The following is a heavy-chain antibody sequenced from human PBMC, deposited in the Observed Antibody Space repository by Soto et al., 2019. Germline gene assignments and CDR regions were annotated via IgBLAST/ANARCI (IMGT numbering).Heavy chain of an antibody. D-gene: IGHD3-10*01. CDR2: INPNSGGT. V-gene: IGHV1-2*02. J-gene: IGHJ6*02. CDR3: ARGGMVRGVISPYYYGMDV. Sequence: ASVKVSCKASGYTFTGYYMRWVRQAPGQGLEWMGWINPNSGGTNYAQKFQGRVAMTRDTSISTAYMELSRLRSDDTAVYYCARGGMVRGVISPYYYGMDVWGQGTTVTVSS. CDR1: GYTFTGYY.